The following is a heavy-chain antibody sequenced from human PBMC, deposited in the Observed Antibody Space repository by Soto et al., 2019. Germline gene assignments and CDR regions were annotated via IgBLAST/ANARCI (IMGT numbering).Heavy chain of an antibody. CDR1: GYTFINYY. V-gene: IGHV1-46*01. Sequence: QVQLVQSGAEVKKPGASVKVSCKASGYTFINYYMHWVRQAPGQGLEWMGIINPNGGSTTYAQKFQGRVTLTRDTSTNTVNMEVSSLRSEDTAVYHCAREKWVVCRNDPFDIWGQGTMVTVSS. J-gene: IGHJ3*02. CDR2: INPNGGST. D-gene: IGHD2-8*02. CDR3: AREKWVVCRNDPFDI.